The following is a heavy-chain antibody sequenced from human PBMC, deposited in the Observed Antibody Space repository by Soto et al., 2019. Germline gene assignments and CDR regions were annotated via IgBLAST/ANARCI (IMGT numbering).Heavy chain of an antibody. D-gene: IGHD2-15*01. CDR3: ARHTPAISISDH. Sequence: SETLSLTCTVSGGSISRYYWSWIRQPPGKGLEWIGYLYNTGSTIYNPSPKSRVTISVDTPKNQFSLKLSSVTAADTAVYYCARHTPAISISDHWGQGTLVTAPQ. CDR1: GGSISRYY. J-gene: IGHJ4*02. V-gene: IGHV4-59*08. CDR2: LYNTGST.